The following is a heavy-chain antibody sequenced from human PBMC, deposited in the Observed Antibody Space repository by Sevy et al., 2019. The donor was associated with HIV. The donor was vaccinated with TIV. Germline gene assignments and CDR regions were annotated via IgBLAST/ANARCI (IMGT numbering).Heavy chain of an antibody. Sequence: GGSLRLSCAGSGFIFSGYWMHWVRQAPGKGLEWVANINEDGTTKYYLDSVKGRFTISRDNAKNSGFLQMNGLGVDDTAVYYCARAIGAATSYWGQGTLVTVSS. CDR2: INEDGTTK. J-gene: IGHJ4*02. CDR3: ARAIGAATSY. CDR1: GFIFSGYW. V-gene: IGHV3-7*03. D-gene: IGHD2-15*01.